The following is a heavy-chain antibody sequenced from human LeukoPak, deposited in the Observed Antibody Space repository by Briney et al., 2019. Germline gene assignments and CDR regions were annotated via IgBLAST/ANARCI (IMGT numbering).Heavy chain of an antibody. CDR1: GGSISSGGYY. D-gene: IGHD3-10*02. CDR3: ARDGPRHVLDY. J-gene: IGHJ4*02. Sequence: SETLSLTCTVSGGSISSGGYYWSWIRQHPGKGLEWIGYIFCRESTYYNPSLKSRVTISVDTSKNQFSLKLSSVTAADTAVYYCARDGPRHVLDYWGQGTLVTVSS. V-gene: IGHV4-31*03. CDR2: IFCREST.